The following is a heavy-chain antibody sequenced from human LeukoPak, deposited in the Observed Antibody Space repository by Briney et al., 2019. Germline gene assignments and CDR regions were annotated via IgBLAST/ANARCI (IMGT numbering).Heavy chain of an antibody. J-gene: IGHJ4*02. Sequence: ASVKVSCKASGYTFTGYYMHWVRQAPGQGLEWMGWINPNSGGTNYAQKFQGRVTMTRDTSISTAYMELSRLRSDDTAVYYCARGPRGNWNDVSPLEYWGQGTLVTVSS. CDR1: GYTFTGYY. CDR2: INPNSGGT. D-gene: IGHD1-1*01. V-gene: IGHV1-2*02. CDR3: ARGPRGNWNDVSPLEY.